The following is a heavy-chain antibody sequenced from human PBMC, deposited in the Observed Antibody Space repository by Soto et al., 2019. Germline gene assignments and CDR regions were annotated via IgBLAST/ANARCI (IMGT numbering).Heavy chain of an antibody. J-gene: IGHJ4*02. CDR3: ARDRGLSDFDY. CDR2: ISYSGST. D-gene: IGHD2-15*01. Sequence: TLSLTCTVSGGTISSYYWSWIRQHPQRGLEWIGYISYSGSTYYNPSLKSRVIISVDTSKNQFSLKLNSVTATDTAVYYCARDRGLSDFDYWGQGTLVTVSS. CDR1: GGTISSYY. V-gene: IGHV4-31*03.